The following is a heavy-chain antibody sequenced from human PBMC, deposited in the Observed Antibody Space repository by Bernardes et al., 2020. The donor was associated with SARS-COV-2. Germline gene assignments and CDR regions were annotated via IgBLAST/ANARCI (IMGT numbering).Heavy chain of an antibody. CDR3: AGSSCGIDCYIGGLRSWDYGMDV. CDR1: GSSFSSTNYY. V-gene: IGHV4-39*01. J-gene: IGHJ6*02. D-gene: IGHD2-21*02. Sequence: SETLSLTCTVSGSSFSSTNYYWGRIRQPPGQGLDWLGSMYSSGNSYSNPSLQRLTSCTVDTSKYQFPLRLSFVTAADTAVYYCAGSSCGIDCYIGGLRSWDYGMDVWGQGTTVTVSS. CDR2: MYSSGNS.